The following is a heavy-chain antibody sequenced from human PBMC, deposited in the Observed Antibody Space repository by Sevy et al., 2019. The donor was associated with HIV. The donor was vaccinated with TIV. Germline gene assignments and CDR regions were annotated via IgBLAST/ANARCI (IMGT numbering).Heavy chain of an antibody. CDR2: IIPIFGTA. D-gene: IGHD3-3*01. J-gene: IGHJ6*02. Sequence: ASVKVSCKASGGTFSSYAISWVRQAPGQGLEWMGGIIPIFGTANYAQKFQGRVTITADESTSTAYMERSSLRSEDTAVYYCARDLGSETYYDFWSGYYPPTIYYYYYGMDVWGQGTTVTVSS. CDR3: ARDLGSETYYDFWSGYYPPTIYYYYYGMDV. V-gene: IGHV1-69*13. CDR1: GGTFSSYA.